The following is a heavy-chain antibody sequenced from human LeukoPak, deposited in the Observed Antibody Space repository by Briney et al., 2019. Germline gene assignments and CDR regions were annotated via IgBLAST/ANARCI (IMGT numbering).Heavy chain of an antibody. D-gene: IGHD3-9*01. CDR3: ARGQGSILTGYYSRYDAFDI. CDR1: GFTVSSNY. J-gene: IGHJ3*02. CDR2: IYSGGST. Sequence: PGGSLRLSCAASGFTVSSNYMSWVRQAPGKGLEWVSVIYSGGSTYYADSVKGRFTISRDNSKNTLYLQMNSLRAEDTAVYYCARGQGSILTGYYSRYDAFDIWGQGTMVTVSS. V-gene: IGHV3-66*01.